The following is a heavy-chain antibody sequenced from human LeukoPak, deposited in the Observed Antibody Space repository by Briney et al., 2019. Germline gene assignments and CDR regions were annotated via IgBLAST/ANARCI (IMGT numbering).Heavy chain of an antibody. CDR1: GYMFTDYY. CDR2: INPNSGGT. V-gene: IGHV1-2*02. D-gene: IGHD2-21*01. CDR3: ARADRLDGGPYLIGP. Sequence: ASVKVSCKTSGYMFTDYYMHWVRQAPGQGLEWMGWINPNSGGTSSAQKFQGRVTMTRDTSITTVYMEVSWLTSDDTAIYYCARADRLDGGPYLIGPWGQGTLVTVSS. J-gene: IGHJ5*02.